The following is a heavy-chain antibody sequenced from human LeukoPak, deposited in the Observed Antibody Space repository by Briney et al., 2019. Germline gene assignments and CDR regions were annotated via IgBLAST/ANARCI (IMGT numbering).Heavy chain of an antibody. D-gene: IGHD2-15*01. V-gene: IGHV4-34*01. CDR3: ARYSRGVGAASDY. CDR2: INHSEGT. J-gene: IGHJ4*02. CDR1: RGSLSSYY. Sequence: SETLSVTCAVYRGSLSSYYWSWIRPPPGKGREWIWEINHSEGTNYTPPLQSRVALPLDTSNNQFSLKLSSVTGADTAVYYCARYSRGVGAASDYWGQGTLVTVSS.